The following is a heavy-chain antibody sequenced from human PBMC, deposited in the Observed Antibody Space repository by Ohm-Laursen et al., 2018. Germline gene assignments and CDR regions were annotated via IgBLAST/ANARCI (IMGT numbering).Heavy chain of an antibody. V-gene: IGHV3-48*01. J-gene: IGHJ4*02. Sequence: SLRLSCSASGFTFSSFGMNWVRQAPGKGLEWVSYIGSISSVTYYGDSVKGRFTISRDNAKNTLYLQMDRLRAEDTAVYYCARGVRLLYKVGAPVYWGQGTLVTVSS. D-gene: IGHD1-26*01. CDR2: IGSISSVT. CDR3: ARGVRLLYKVGAPVY. CDR1: GFTFSSFG.